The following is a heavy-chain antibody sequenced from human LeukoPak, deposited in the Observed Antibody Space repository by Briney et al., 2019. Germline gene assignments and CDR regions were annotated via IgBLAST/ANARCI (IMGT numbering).Heavy chain of an antibody. CDR2: ISSSGSTI. CDR1: GFTFGDYY. J-gene: IGHJ6*02. CDR3: ARAPIRPYYYYGMDV. V-gene: IGHV3-11*01. Sequence: GGSLRLSCAASGFTFGDYYMSWIRQAPGKGLEWVSYISSSGSTIYYADSVKGRFTISRDNAKNSLYLQMNSLRAEDTAVYYCARAPIRPYYYYGMDVWGQGTTVTVSS. D-gene: IGHD6-6*01.